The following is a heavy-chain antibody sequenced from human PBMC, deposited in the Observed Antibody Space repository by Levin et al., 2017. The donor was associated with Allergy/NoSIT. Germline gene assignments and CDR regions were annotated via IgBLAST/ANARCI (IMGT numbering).Heavy chain of an antibody. Sequence: ASVKVSCKGSGYSFTSYWIGWVRQMPGKGLEWMGIIYPGDSDTRYSPSFQGQVTISADKSISTAYLQWSSLKASDTAMYYCARLYYYDSSGYYFDYWGQGTLVTVSS. V-gene: IGHV5-51*01. CDR2: IYPGDSDT. CDR1: GYSFTSYW. J-gene: IGHJ4*02. CDR3: ARLYYYDSSGYYFDY. D-gene: IGHD3-22*01.